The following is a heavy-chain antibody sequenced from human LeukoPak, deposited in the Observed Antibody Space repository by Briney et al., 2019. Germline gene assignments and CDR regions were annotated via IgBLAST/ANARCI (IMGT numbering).Heavy chain of an antibody. CDR3: ARDDYSNQGWFDP. CDR1: GFTFSSYS. CDR2: ISSSSSYI. J-gene: IGHJ5*02. Sequence: GGSLRLSCAASGFTFSSYSMNWVRQAPGKGLEWVSSISSSSSYIYYADSVKGRFTISRDNAKNSLYLQMNSLRAEDTAVYYCARDDYSNQGWFDPWGQGTLVTVSS. D-gene: IGHD4-11*01. V-gene: IGHV3-21*04.